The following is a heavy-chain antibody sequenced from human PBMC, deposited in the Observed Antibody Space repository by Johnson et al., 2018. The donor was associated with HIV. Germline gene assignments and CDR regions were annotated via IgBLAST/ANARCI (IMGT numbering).Heavy chain of an antibody. CDR1: GFTFSSYG. CDR3: TTDGRWELLRGAFDI. Sequence: QVQLVESGGGVVQPGRSLRLSCAASGFTFSSYGMHWVRQAPGKGLEWVAVISYDGSNKYYADSVKGRFTISRDNSKNTLYLQMNSLRAEDTAVDYCTTDGRWELLRGAFDIWGQGTMVTVSS. D-gene: IGHD1-26*01. V-gene: IGHV3-30*19. J-gene: IGHJ3*02. CDR2: ISYDGSNK.